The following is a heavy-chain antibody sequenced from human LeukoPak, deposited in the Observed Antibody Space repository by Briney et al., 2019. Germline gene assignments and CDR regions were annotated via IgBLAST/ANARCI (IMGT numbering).Heavy chain of an antibody. V-gene: IGHV5-51*01. CDR3: ARRPAGSYAAAYYFDY. CDR1: GYSFTTYW. D-gene: IGHD3-16*01. CDR2: IYPDDSET. Sequence: GESLKISCSGSGYSFTTYWIAWVRQMPGKGLEWMGVIYPDDSETRYSPSFQGQVTISADKSISTAYLQWSSLRASDTAMYYCARRPAGSYAAAYYFDYWGQGALVTVSS. J-gene: IGHJ4*02.